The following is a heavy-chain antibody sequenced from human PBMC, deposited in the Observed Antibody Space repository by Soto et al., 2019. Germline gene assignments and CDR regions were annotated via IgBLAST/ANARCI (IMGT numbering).Heavy chain of an antibody. Sequence: ASVKVSCKASGFTFSNYGLNWVRQAPGQGLEWMGWVSANNGHTNYAQNLQGRVSMTTDTSTSTAYMELRGLTFDDTAVYYCARDIESVTAKHFFYYYAMDVCGQGNTVTVSS. CDR3: ARDIESVTAKHFFYYYAMDV. CDR2: VSANNGHT. J-gene: IGHJ6*02. CDR1: GFTFSNYG. D-gene: IGHD2-8*01. V-gene: IGHV1-18*01.